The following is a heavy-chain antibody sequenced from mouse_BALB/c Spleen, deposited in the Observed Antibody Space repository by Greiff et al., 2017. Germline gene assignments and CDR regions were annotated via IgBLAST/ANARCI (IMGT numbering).Heavy chain of an antibody. V-gene: IGHV1-4*02. D-gene: IGHD2-14*01. CDR1: GYTFTSYT. CDR2: INPSSGYT. J-gene: IGHJ3*01. Sequence: QVQLQQSAAELARPGASVKMSCKASGYTFTSYTMHWVKQRPGQGLEWIGYINPSSGYTEYNQKFKDKTTLTADKSSSTAYMQLSSLTSEDSAVYYCARGVPAWFAYWGQGTLVTVSA. CDR3: ARGVPAWFAY.